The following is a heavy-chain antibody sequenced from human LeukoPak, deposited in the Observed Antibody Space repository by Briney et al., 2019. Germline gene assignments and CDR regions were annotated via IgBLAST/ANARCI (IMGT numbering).Heavy chain of an antibody. Sequence: SETLSLTCIVSGGSISSYYWSWIRQPPGKGLEWIGEINHSGSTNYNPSLKSRVTISVDTSKNQFSLKLSSVTAADTAVYYCATQNYYGSGSSVDYWGQGTLVTVSS. V-gene: IGHV4-34*01. J-gene: IGHJ4*02. CDR2: INHSGST. CDR1: GGSISSYY. D-gene: IGHD3-10*01. CDR3: ATQNYYGSGSSVDY.